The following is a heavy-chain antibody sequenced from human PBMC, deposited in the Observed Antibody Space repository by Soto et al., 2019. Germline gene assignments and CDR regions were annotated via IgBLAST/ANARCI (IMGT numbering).Heavy chain of an antibody. CDR3: ATPGRTAMGPIYLDY. CDR2: ISAYNGNT. D-gene: IGHD5-18*01. Sequence: SVKVSCKASVYTFTSYVISWLRQAPLQGLDCMGWISAYNGNTNYAQKLQGRVTMTTDTSTSTAYIELRSLRSDDTAGYYCATPGRTAMGPIYLDYWGQGIMV. CDR1: VYTFTSYV. J-gene: IGHJ4*02. V-gene: IGHV1-18*01.